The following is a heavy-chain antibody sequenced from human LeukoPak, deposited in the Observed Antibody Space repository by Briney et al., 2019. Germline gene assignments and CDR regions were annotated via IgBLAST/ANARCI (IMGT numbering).Heavy chain of an antibody. D-gene: IGHD3-22*01. CDR2: ISGSGGST. J-gene: IGHJ4*02. V-gene: IGHV3-23*01. Sequence: GGSLRLSCAASGFTFSSYAMSWVRQAPGKGPEWVSAISGSGGSTYYADSVKGRFTISRDNSKNTLYLQMNSLRAEDTAVYCCAKFYDSSGYYYGYFDYWGQGTLVTVSS. CDR3: AKFYDSSGYYYGYFDY. CDR1: GFTFSSYA.